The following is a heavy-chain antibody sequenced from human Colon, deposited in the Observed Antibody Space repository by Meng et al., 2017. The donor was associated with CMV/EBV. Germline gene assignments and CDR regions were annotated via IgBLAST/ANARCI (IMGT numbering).Heavy chain of an antibody. CDR3: ARYCSGGSCYNWFDT. CDR2: IYYSGTT. V-gene: IGHV4-30-4*08. CDR1: GGSISSADYW. D-gene: IGHD2-15*01. J-gene: IGHJ5*02. Sequence: QVQLQESGPGLVKPSQTLSLTCTVPGGSISSADYWWSWIRQPPGKGLEWIAYIYYSGTTYYNPSLQSRVTISVDTSKNQFSLKLSSMTAADTAVYYCARYCSGGSCYNWFDTWGQGTLVTVAS.